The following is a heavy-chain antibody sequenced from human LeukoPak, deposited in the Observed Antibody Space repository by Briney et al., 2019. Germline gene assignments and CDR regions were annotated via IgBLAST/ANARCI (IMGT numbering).Heavy chain of an antibody. V-gene: IGHV4-31*03. CDR3: ARDRGSRGIDY. J-gene: IGHJ4*02. CDR1: GGSISSGGYY. Sequence: PWETLSLTCTVSGGSISSGGYYWSWIRQHPGKGLEWIGYIYYSGSTYYNPSLKSRVTISVDTSKNQFSLKLSSVTAADTAVYYCARDRGSRGIDYWGQGTLVTVSS. CDR2: IYYSGST. D-gene: IGHD3-10*01.